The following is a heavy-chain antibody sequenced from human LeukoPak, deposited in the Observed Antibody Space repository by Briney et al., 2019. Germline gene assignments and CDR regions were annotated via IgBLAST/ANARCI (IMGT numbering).Heavy chain of an antibody. CDR3: AKATDGSELPGFDY. Sequence: QPGGSLRLSCAASGFIFSSYGMHWVRQAPDKGLEWVAFIRYDGSRKYYADSVKGRFTISRDNAKNSLYLQMNSLRAEDTALYYCAKATDGSELPGFDYWGQGTLVTVSS. V-gene: IGHV3-30*02. D-gene: IGHD5-24*01. CDR1: GFIFSSYG. CDR2: IRYDGSRK. J-gene: IGHJ4*02.